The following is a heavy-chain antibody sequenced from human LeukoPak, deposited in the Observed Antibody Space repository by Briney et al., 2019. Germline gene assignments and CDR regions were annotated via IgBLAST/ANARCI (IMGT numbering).Heavy chain of an antibody. J-gene: IGHJ4*02. Sequence: GGSLTPSCVASGFTLSRYWMSWVRQAPGRGREWVANINKDGSEKYYVDSVEGGFSISRDNAKNSLYLQMNSLRAEGTAVYYCARAVHYYDSNGPYWGQGTLVTVSS. V-gene: IGHV3-7*01. CDR1: GFTLSRYW. D-gene: IGHD3-22*01. CDR3: ARAVHYYDSNGPY. CDR2: INKDGSEK.